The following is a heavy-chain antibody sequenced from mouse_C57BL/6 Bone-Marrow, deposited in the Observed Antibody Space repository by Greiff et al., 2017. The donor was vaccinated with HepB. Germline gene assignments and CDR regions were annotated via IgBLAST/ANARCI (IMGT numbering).Heavy chain of an antibody. CDR3: ARPLLGWYFDV. Sequence: VQLQQPGAELVKPGASVKLSCKVSGYTFTSYWMHWVKQRPGQGLEWIGMIHPNSGSTNYNEKFKSKATLTVDKSSSTAYMQISSLTSEDSAVYYCARPLLGWYFDVWGTGTTVTVSS. CDR1: GYTFTSYW. V-gene: IGHV1-64*01. J-gene: IGHJ1*03. D-gene: IGHD2-10*01. CDR2: IHPNSGST.